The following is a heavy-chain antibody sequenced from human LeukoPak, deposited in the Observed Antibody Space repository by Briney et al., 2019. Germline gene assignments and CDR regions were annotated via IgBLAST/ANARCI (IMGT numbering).Heavy chain of an antibody. D-gene: IGHD3-10*01. CDR1: GYTFTSYG. J-gene: IGHJ4*02. V-gene: IGHV1-18*01. CDR2: ISAYNGNT. CDR3: ARLPLWFGELYYFDY. Sequence: ASVKVSCKASGYTFTSYGISWVRQAPGQGLEWMGWISAYNGNTNYAQKLQGRVTMTTDTSTSTAYMELRSLRSDDTAVYYCARLPLWFGELYYFDYWGQGTLVTVSS.